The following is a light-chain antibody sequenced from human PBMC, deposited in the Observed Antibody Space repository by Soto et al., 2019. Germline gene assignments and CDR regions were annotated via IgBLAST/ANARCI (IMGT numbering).Light chain of an antibody. J-gene: IGKJ1*01. Sequence: IQFTQSPASLSASVGDRVTFTCLASQAISMYLAWYQQRPGKAPKLLIFAASTVHSGVPSRFSGSGSGTEFTLTISSLRPDDFETYYCQQYNGYRWTFGQGTKVDIK. CDR1: QAISMY. CDR3: QQYNGYRWT. V-gene: IGKV1-9*01. CDR2: AAS.